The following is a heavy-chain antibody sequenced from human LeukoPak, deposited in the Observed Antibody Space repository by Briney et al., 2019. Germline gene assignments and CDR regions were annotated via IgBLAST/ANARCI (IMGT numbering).Heavy chain of an antibody. CDR2: ISSSGSTI. D-gene: IGHD3-3*01. V-gene: IGHV3-11*01. CDR3: ARDPRYYDFWSGYYTI. CDR1: GFTVSSNY. Sequence: GGSLRLSCAASGFTVSSNYMSWVRQAPGKGLEWVSYISSSGSTIYYADSVKGRFTISRDNAKDSLYLQMNSLRAEDTAVYYCARDPRYYDFWSGYYTIWGQGTLVTVSS. J-gene: IGHJ4*02.